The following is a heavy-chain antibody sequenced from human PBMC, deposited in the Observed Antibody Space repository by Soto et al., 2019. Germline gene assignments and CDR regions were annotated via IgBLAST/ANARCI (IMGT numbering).Heavy chain of an antibody. CDR2: ISSSSSYI. J-gene: IGHJ4*02. CDR1: GFTFSSYS. Sequence: GGSLRLSWAASGFTFSSYSMNWVRQAPGKGLEWVSSISSSSSYIYYADSVKGRFTISRDNAKNSLYLQMNSLRAEDTAVYYCARDRDYFDSSGYYGYWGQGTLVTVSS. V-gene: IGHV3-21*01. CDR3: ARDRDYFDSSGYYGY. D-gene: IGHD3-22*01.